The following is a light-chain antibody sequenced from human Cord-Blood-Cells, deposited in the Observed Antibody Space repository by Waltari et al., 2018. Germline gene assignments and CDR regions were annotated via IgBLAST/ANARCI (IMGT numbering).Light chain of an antibody. V-gene: IGKV3-11*01. CDR2: DAS. J-gene: IGKJ4*01. CDR3: QQRSNWPLT. CDR1: QSVSIY. Sequence: EIVLTQSPATLSLSPGERATLSCRASQSVSIYLAWYQQKPGQAPRLLIYDASNRATGSPARFSGSGSGTDFTLTISSLEPEDFAVYYCQQRSNWPLTFGGGTKVEIK.